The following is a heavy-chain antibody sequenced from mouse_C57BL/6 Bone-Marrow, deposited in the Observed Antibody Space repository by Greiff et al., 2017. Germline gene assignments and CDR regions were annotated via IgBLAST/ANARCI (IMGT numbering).Heavy chain of an antibody. CDR3: ARGGNYGGYYFDY. Sequence: VQLVESGAELVKPGASVKMSCKASGYTFTTYPIEWMKQNHGKSLEWIGNFHPYNDDTKHNEKFKGKATLTVEKSSSTVYLELSRLTSDDSAVYYCARGGNYGGYYFDYWGQGTTLTVSS. V-gene: IGHV1-47*01. D-gene: IGHD2-1*01. CDR2: FHPYNDDT. J-gene: IGHJ2*01. CDR1: GYTFTTYP.